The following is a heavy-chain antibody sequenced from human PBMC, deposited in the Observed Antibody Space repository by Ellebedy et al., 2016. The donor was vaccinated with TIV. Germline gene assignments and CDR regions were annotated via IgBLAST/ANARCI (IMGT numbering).Heavy chain of an antibody. J-gene: IGHJ3*01. Sequence: AASVKVSCKASGYIFTDYFVHWVRQAPGQGLEWLGWINFNSGGSYYSQKFQGRVTMTRDMSISTAYMELSSLKSDDTAVYYCERDYRGDVFDFWGQGTMVTVSS. CDR1: GYIFTDYF. CDR3: ERDYRGDVFDF. V-gene: IGHV1-2*02. CDR2: INFNSGGS. D-gene: IGHD1-14*01.